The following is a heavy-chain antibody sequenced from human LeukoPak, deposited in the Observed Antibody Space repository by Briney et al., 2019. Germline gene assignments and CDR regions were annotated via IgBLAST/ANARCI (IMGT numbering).Heavy chain of an antibody. D-gene: IGHD5-18*01. J-gene: IGHJ4*02. CDR1: GGSSSSYY. Sequence: SETLSLTCTVSGGSSSSYYWSWIRQPAGKGLEWIGRMYTSGETNYNPTLKSRITISLDTSKDQFSLRLSSVTAADTAVYYCAAGSQSTALIKWGQGTLVTVSS. CDR3: AAGSQSTALIK. V-gene: IGHV4-4*07. CDR2: MYTSGET.